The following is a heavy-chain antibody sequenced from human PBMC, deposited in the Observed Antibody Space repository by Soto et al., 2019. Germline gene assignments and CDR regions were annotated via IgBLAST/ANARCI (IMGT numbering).Heavy chain of an antibody. D-gene: IGHD3-10*01. Sequence: SETLSLTCIVSGGSIGTGGFYWSWIRQFPGKGLEWIGQIYYSGSTFYNPSLQSRVMLSFSISENKLPLHRSSVTAAATAGYYCSRNEAYGPGIYSLFPPWGKEPLVTFS. CDR2: IYYSGST. J-gene: IGHJ5*02. CDR3: SRNEAYGPGIYSLFPP. V-gene: IGHV4-31*03. CDR1: GGSIGTGGFY.